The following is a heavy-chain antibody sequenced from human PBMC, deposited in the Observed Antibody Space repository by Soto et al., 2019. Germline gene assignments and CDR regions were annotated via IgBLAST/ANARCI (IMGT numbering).Heavy chain of an antibody. Sequence: SETLSLTCTVSGGSISSYYRSWIRQPPGKGLEWIGYIYYSGSTNYNPSLKSRVTISVDTSKNQFSLKLSSVTAADTAVYYCARSNLYYDFWSGPFNYWGQGTLVTVSS. J-gene: IGHJ4*02. D-gene: IGHD3-3*01. CDR2: IYYSGST. CDR3: ARSNLYYDFWSGPFNY. V-gene: IGHV4-59*01. CDR1: GGSISSYY.